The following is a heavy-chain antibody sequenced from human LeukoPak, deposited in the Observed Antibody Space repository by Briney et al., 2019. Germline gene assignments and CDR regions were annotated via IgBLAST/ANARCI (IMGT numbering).Heavy chain of an antibody. V-gene: IGHV3-30*04. D-gene: IGHD6-19*01. CDR3: ASPNSMAGTHYFHY. CDR1: GFTFITFP. CDR2: ISYDGTDK. J-gene: IGHJ4*02. Sequence: GGSLRLSCAASGFTFITFPMHWVRQPPGKGLEWVAVISYDGTDKYYADSVKGRFTISRDNSKSTLYLQMDSLRAEDTAVYYCASPNSMAGTHYFHYWGQGTLVTVSS.